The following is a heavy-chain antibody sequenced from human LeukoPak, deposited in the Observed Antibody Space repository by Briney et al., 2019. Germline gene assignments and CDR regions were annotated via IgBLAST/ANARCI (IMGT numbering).Heavy chain of an antibody. CDR3: ARQGFRSTWFDP. Sequence: PSETLSLTCTVSGGSVSSTSYYWGWIRQPPGKGLEWIGSFYYSGSSYYNPSLKSRVTISVDTSKNQFSLKVNSVTAADTAVYYCARQGFRSTWFDPWGQGTLVTATS. CDR2: FYYSGSS. V-gene: IGHV4-39*01. J-gene: IGHJ5*02. CDR1: GGSVSSTSYY.